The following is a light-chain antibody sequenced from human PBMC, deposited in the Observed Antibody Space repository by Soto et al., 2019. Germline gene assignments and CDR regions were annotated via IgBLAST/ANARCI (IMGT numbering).Light chain of an antibody. CDR3: QQYKNWPPLT. CDR2: GAL. Sequence: EIVMTQSPATLSVSPGETATLSCRASQSVSYNLAWYQQKPGQGPRLLIYGALTRATGIPARFSGSGSGTEFTLTISSLQSEDFALYSCQQYKNWPPLTFGGGTKVEIK. V-gene: IGKV3-15*01. CDR1: QSVSYN. J-gene: IGKJ4*01.